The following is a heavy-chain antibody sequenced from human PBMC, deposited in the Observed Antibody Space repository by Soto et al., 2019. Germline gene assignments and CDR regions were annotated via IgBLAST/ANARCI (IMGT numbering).Heavy chain of an antibody. J-gene: IGHJ5*02. Sequence: QVQLQESGPGLVKPSQTLSLTCTVSGGSISSGGYYWSWIRQHPGKGLEWIGYIYYSGSTYYNPALQTRVTTPLDPSKTQFPLKLSSVTAADTAVYNCARSISPWGQGTLVTVSS. CDR3: ARSISP. V-gene: IGHV4-31*03. CDR1: GGSISSGGYY. D-gene: IGHD3-3*01. CDR2: IYYSGST.